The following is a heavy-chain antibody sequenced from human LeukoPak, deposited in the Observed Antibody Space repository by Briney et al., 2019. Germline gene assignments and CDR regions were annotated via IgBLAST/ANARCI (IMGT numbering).Heavy chain of an antibody. CDR1: GFTFSSYA. Sequence: GESLKISCAASGFTFSSYAMHWVRQAPGKGLEYVSAIYSNGAGTHYANSVKGRFTVSRDNSMNTLYLQMGSLRAEDTAVYYCVRVAGSYSYLYWGQGTLVTVSS. J-gene: IGHJ4*02. V-gene: IGHV3-64*01. CDR2: IYSNGAGT. D-gene: IGHD3-10*01. CDR3: VRVAGSYSYLY.